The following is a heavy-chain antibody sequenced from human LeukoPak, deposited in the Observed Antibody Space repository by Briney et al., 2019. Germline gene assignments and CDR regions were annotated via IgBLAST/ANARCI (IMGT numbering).Heavy chain of an antibody. V-gene: IGHV3-30-3*01. CDR1: GFTFSSYA. D-gene: IGHD2-21*01. CDR3: ARVGSNSSFDS. CDR2: ISYDGSNK. Sequence: PGRSLRLSCAASGFTFSSYAMYWVRQAPGKGLEWVAVISYDGSNKYYADSVKGRFTISRDNSKNTLYLQMNSLRAEDTAVYYCARVGSNSSFDSGAREPWSPSPQ. J-gene: IGHJ4*02.